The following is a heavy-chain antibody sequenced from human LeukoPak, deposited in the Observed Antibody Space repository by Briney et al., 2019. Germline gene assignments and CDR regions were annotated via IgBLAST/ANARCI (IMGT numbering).Heavy chain of an antibody. V-gene: IGHV3-9*01. CDR2: ISWNSGII. J-gene: IGHJ4*02. CDR1: GFTFDDYA. CDR3: AKGLYDSSGYLYYFDY. D-gene: IGHD3-22*01. Sequence: PGRSLRLSCAASGFTFDDYAMHWVRQAPGKGLEWVSGISWNSGIIGYADSVKGRFTISRDNAKNSLYLQMNSLRAEDTALYYCAKGLYDSSGYLYYFDYWGQGTLVTVSS.